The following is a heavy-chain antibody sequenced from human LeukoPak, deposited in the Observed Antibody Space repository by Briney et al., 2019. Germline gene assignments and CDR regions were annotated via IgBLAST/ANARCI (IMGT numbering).Heavy chain of an antibody. CDR3: VRGSLFYDIWTGYSNYGLDV. D-gene: IGHD3-9*01. J-gene: IGHJ6*02. Sequence: PGGSLRLSCAASGFTFSNFAMTWVRQAPGKGLEWVSSIVGSSSTYYADSVKGRFTISRDNSKNTLYLQMSSLKPEDTAVYYCVRGSLFYDIWTGYSNYGLDVWGQGTTVTVSS. CDR2: IVGSSST. CDR1: GFTFSNFA. V-gene: IGHV3-21*01.